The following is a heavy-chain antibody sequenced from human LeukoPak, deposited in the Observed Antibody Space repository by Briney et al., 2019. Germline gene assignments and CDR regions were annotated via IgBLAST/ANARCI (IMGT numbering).Heavy chain of an antibody. D-gene: IGHD3-9*01. CDR1: GGSISSYY. CDR3: ARQNTYYDILTAYFDY. Sequence: SETLSLTCTVSGGSISSYYWSGVRQPPGEGLGWIGRMSYRGNTYYNPSLKSRVTISVDTSKNQFSLNLSSVTAAATAVYYCARQNTYYDILTAYFDYWGQGTLVTVSS. J-gene: IGHJ4*02. V-gene: IGHV4-59*05. CDR2: MSYRGNT.